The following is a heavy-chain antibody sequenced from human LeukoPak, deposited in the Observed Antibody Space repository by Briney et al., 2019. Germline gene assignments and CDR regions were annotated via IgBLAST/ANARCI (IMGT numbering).Heavy chain of an antibody. CDR3: ARRGYCSSTNCYSLDY. V-gene: IGHV5-51*01. CDR2: IYPGDSDT. CDR1: GYSFTSYW. Sequence: PGESLKISCKGSGYSFTSYWIGWVRQMPGKGLEWMGIIYPGDSDTRYSPSFQGQVIISADKSISTAYLQWSSLRASDTAMYYCARRGYCSSTNCYSLDYWGQGTLVTVSS. D-gene: IGHD2-2*01. J-gene: IGHJ4*02.